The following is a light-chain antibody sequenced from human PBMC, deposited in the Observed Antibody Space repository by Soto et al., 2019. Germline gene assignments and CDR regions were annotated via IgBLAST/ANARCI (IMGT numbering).Light chain of an antibody. CDR2: GAS. V-gene: IGKV3D-15*01. CDR1: RSVGSN. J-gene: IGKJ2*01. Sequence: EIVMTQSPATLSVSPGERATLSCRASRSVGSNLAWYQQKPGQAPRLLIFGASTRATGIPARFSGSGSGTDFTLTISSPQSEDFAVYSCQQYNSWPYTFGQGTKLEIK. CDR3: QQYNSWPYT.